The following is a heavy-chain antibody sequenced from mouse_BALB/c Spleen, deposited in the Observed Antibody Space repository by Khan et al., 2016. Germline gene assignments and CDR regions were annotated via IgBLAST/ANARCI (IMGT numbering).Heavy chain of an antibody. Sequence: VRLQQSGAELVKPGASVKLSCTVSGFNIKDTYMHWVNQRPEQGLEWIGRIDPANGNTKYDPNFQDKATITADPSSNTASLRLSNLTSEDSAVCYCSRGVYVCEFAYWGQGTLVTISA. CDR2: IDPANGNT. J-gene: IGHJ3*01. V-gene: IGHV14-3*02. D-gene: IGHD1-1*01. CDR1: GFNIKDTY. CDR3: SRGVYVCEFAY.